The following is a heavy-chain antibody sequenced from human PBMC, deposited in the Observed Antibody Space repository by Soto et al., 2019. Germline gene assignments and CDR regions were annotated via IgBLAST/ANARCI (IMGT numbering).Heavy chain of an antibody. Sequence: SGPTLVNPTETLTLTCTVSGFSLSNAKMGVTWIRQPPGKALEWLAHISSNDEKSYNTSLKSRLTISNDTSKSQVVLTMTNMDPIDTATYFFARIVDPCGGNYRVDYLDFWGQGTLVTVSS. CDR1: GFSLSNAKMG. CDR2: ISSNDEK. J-gene: IGHJ4*02. CDR3: ARIVDPCGGNYRVDYLDF. V-gene: IGHV2-26*01. D-gene: IGHD2-21*02.